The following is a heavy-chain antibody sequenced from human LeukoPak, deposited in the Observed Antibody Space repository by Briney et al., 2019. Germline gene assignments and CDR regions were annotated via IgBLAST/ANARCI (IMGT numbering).Heavy chain of an antibody. Sequence: GGSLRLSCAASGFTFSSYDMHWVRQATGKGLEWVSAIGTAGDTYYPGSVKGRFTISRENAKNSLYLQMNSLRAGDTAVYYCARGAHFMVRGVPLDYWGQGTLVTVSS. CDR2: IGTAGDT. CDR3: ARGAHFMVRGVPLDY. V-gene: IGHV3-13*01. D-gene: IGHD3-10*01. CDR1: GFTFSSYD. J-gene: IGHJ4*02.